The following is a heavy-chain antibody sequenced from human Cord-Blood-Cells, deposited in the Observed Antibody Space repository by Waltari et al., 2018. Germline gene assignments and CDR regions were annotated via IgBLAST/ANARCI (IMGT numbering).Heavy chain of an antibody. CDR2: IIPIVGTA. D-gene: IGHD3-10*01. CDR1: GGTFSSYA. Sequence: QVQLVQSGAEVKKPGSSVKVSCKASGGTFSSYAISWVRQAPGQGLEWMGGIIPIVGTANYAQKFQGRVTITADKSTSTAYMELSSRRSEDTAVYYCARGGSGVVWFREFTFDYWGQGTLVTVSS. J-gene: IGHJ4*02. CDR3: ARGGSGVVWFREFTFDY. V-gene: IGHV1-69*06.